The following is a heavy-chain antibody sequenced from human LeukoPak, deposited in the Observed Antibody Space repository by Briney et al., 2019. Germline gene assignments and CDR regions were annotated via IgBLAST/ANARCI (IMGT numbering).Heavy chain of an antibody. V-gene: IGHV3-7*01. CDR2: IKRDGSGE. D-gene: IGHD1-26*01. CDR1: GFIFSSRW. CDR3: ASLLGDKTIFDY. Sequence: GGSLRLSCAASGFIFSSRWMSWVRQPPGKGLEWVANIKRDGSGEYYLDSVRGRFTISRDNAKNSLYLQMNSLRAEDTAVYYCASLLGDKTIFDYWGQGSLVTVPS. J-gene: IGHJ4*02.